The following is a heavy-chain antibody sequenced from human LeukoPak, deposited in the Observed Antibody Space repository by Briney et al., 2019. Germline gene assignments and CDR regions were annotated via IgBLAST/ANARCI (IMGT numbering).Heavy chain of an antibody. CDR2: FDPEDGET. J-gene: IGHJ4*02. CDR3: ASPRHRGIAAAVMVFDY. CDR1: GYTLTELS. Sequence: ASEKVSCKVSGYTLTELSMHWVRQAPGKGLEWMGGFDPEDGETIYAQKFQGRVTMTEDTSTDTAYMELSSLRSEDTAVYYCASPRHRGIAAAVMVFDYWGQGTLVTVSS. V-gene: IGHV1-24*01. D-gene: IGHD6-13*01.